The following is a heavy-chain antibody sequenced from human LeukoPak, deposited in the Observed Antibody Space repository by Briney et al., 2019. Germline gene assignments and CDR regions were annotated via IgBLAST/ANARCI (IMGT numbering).Heavy chain of an antibody. Sequence: QPGGSLRLSCAASGFTFDDYAMHWVRQAPGKGLEWVSGISWNGGIIDYADSVKGRFTISRDNAKNSLYLQMNSLRADDTALYYCAKDRTSTWYGDLGYWGQGTLVAVSS. CDR2: ISWNGGII. CDR1: GFTFDDYA. D-gene: IGHD6-13*01. V-gene: IGHV3-9*01. CDR3: AKDRTSTWYGDLGY. J-gene: IGHJ4*02.